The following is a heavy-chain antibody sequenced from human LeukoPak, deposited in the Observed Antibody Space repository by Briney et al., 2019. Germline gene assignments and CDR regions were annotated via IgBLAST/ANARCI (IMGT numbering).Heavy chain of an antibody. CDR2: INPAGTET. V-gene: IGHV3-7*01. Sequence: GGSLRLSCAASGFSFSAYWMTWVRQAPGTGLEWVANINPAGTETYYVDPVKGRFTISRDNAKNLLYLQMNSLRAEDTAMYYCAKDGGAYTEFYYYYMDVWGKGTTVTVSS. CDR1: GFSFSAYW. J-gene: IGHJ6*03. D-gene: IGHD5-24*01. CDR3: AKDGGAYTEFYYYYMDV.